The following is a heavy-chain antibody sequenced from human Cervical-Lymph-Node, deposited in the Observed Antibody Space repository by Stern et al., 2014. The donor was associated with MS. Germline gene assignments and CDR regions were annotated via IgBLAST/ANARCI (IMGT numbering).Heavy chain of an antibody. Sequence: VQLVQSGAEVKKPGSSVMVSCKASGGSISSYAFSWVRQAPGQGLKWMGGIIPMSGEPSHALEFQGRVTVTADGSTNTVYMELSSLTSQDTAVYYCARALRSQSGRDALAIWGQGTLVTVSS. CDR2: IIPMSGEP. CDR1: GGSISSYA. CDR3: ARALRSQSGRDALAI. D-gene: IGHD3-10*01. V-gene: IGHV1-69*01. J-gene: IGHJ3*02.